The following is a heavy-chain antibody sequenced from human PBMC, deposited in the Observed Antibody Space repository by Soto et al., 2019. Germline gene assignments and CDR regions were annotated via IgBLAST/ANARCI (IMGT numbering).Heavy chain of an antibody. Sequence: GGSLTLSCAASGFTFSSYAMHWVRQAPGKGLEWVAVISYDGSNKYYADSVKGRFTISRDNSKNTLYLQMNSPRAEDTAVYYCQSSSIAAAGPFDYWGQGTLVTVSS. CDR3: QSSSIAAAGPFDY. CDR1: GFTFSSYA. V-gene: IGHV3-30-3*01. D-gene: IGHD6-13*01. J-gene: IGHJ4*02. CDR2: ISYDGSNK.